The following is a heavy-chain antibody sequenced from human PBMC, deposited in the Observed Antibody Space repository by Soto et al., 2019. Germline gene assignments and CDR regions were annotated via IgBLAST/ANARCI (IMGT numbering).Heavy chain of an antibody. D-gene: IGHD5-12*01. CDR3: ARDISGYPGY. V-gene: IGHV1-69*13. J-gene: IGHJ4*02. Sequence: SVKVSCKASGGTFSSYAINWVRQAPGQGLEWMGEIIPIFGTTNYAQKFQGRVTITADESTSTAYMELSSLRSEDTAVYYCARDISGYPGYWGQGTLVTVSS. CDR2: IIPIFGTT. CDR1: GGTFSSYA.